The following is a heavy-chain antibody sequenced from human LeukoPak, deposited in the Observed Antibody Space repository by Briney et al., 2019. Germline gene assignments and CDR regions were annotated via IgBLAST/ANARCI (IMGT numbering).Heavy chain of an antibody. CDR1: GYTFTGYY. CDR2: INPNSGGT. V-gene: IGHV1-2*02. D-gene: IGHD6-13*01. J-gene: IGHJ5*02. Sequence: ASVKVSCKASGYTFTGYYMHWVRQAPGQGLEWMGWINPNSGGTNYAQKFQGRVTMTRDTSTSTVYMELSSLRSEDTAVYYCARVAAAGGFDPWGQGTLVTVSS. CDR3: ARVAAAGGFDP.